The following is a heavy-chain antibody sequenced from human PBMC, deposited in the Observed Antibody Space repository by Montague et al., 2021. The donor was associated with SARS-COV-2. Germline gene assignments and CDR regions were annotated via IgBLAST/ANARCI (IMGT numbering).Heavy chain of an antibody. CDR2: IWYDGSNK. CDR3: AREGGHGGNEPTGGFDP. Sequence: SLRLSCAASGFTFSSYGMHWVRQAPGKGLEWVAVIWYDGSNKYYADSVKGRFTISRDNSKNTLYLQMNSLRAEDTAVYYRAREGGHGGNEPTGGFDPWGQGTLVTVSS. J-gene: IGHJ5*02. CDR1: GFTFSSYG. D-gene: IGHD4-23*01. V-gene: IGHV3-33*01.